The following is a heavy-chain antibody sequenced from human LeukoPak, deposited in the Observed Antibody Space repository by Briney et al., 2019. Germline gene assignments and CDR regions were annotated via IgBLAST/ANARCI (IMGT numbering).Heavy chain of an antibody. CDR2: IYSGGSP. CDR3: ARGGPFTGTISTPRASDY. D-gene: IGHD1-7*01. Sequence: QPGGSLRLSCTASGFPFNTYWMHWVRRAPGKGLEWVSVIYSGGSPFYADSVKGRFTISRDISKNTVYLQMNSLRAEDTAVYHCARGGPFTGTISTPRASDYWGQGILVTVSS. J-gene: IGHJ4*02. V-gene: IGHV3-66*01. CDR1: GFPFNTYW.